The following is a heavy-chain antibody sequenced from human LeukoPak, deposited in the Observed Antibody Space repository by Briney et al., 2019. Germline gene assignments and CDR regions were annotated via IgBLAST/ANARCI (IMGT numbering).Heavy chain of an antibody. J-gene: IGHJ5*02. D-gene: IGHD3-10*01. CDR3: AREGLLWFGELLNWFDP. CDR2: IYFSGST. CDR1: GGSISSSSYY. V-gene: IGHV4-39*07. Sequence: PSETLSLTCTVSGGSISSSSYYWGWIRQPPGKGLEWIGSIYFSGSTYYNPSLKSRVTISVDTSKNQFSLKLSSVTAADTAVYYCAREGLLWFGELLNWFDPWGQGTLVTVSS.